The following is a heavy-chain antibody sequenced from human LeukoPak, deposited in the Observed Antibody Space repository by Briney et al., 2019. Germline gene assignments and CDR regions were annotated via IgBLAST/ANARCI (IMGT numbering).Heavy chain of an antibody. CDR3: ADGNSFDS. CDR1: GFTFSNSW. Sequence: PGGSLRLSCRASGFTFSNSWMSWVRQAPGKRLECVGNIHPDGSQIFYGASVTGRFTISRDNPDNSLFLQMNSLRAEDTAVYYCADGNSFDSWGQGTLVTVSS. CDR2: IHPDGSQI. J-gene: IGHJ4*02. D-gene: IGHD1/OR15-1a*01. V-gene: IGHV3-7*03.